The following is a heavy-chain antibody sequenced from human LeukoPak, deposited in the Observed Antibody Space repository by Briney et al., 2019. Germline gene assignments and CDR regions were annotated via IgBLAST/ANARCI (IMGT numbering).Heavy chain of an antibody. D-gene: IGHD1-26*01. CDR3: ARTGVGGGYRFDY. CDR2: ISSSGGST. J-gene: IGHJ4*02. CDR1: GFTFSSYA. V-gene: IGHV3-23*01. Sequence: SGRSLRLSCAASGFTFSSYAMHWVRQAPGKGLEWVSGISSSGGSTYYADSVRGRFTISRDNFKNTLDVQMSSLGVEDTAIYYCARTGVGGGYRFDYWGQGTLVTVSS.